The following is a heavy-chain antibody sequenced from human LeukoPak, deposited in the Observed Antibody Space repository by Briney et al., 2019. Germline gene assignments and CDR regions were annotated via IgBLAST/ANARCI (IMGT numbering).Heavy chain of an antibody. Sequence: PSETLSLTCTVSGGSISTNYWRWMRQPAGKGLEWIGRMYTSGSSTYNPTLKSRVTMSVDTSKNQFSLKLSSVTAADTAVYYCARDLFTFGGIIVVAFDSWGQGTLVTVSS. CDR2: MYTSGSS. J-gene: IGHJ4*02. CDR1: GGSISTNY. CDR3: ARDLFTFGGIIVVAFDS. D-gene: IGHD3-16*02. V-gene: IGHV4-4*07.